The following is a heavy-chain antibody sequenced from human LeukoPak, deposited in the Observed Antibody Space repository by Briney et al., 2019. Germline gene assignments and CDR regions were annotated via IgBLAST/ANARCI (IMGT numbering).Heavy chain of an antibody. D-gene: IGHD3-22*01. Sequence: PGGSLRLSCSASGFTFSRYGMHWVRQAPGKGLEYVSAIVSNGDSTYYADSVKGRFTISRDNAKNTLYLQMSSLRPDDTAVYYCVNPGWYYDGSGYSYYYGMDVWGQGTTVTVSS. CDR1: GFTFSRYG. CDR2: IVSNGDST. J-gene: IGHJ6*02. CDR3: VNPGWYYDGSGYSYYYGMDV. V-gene: IGHV3-64D*09.